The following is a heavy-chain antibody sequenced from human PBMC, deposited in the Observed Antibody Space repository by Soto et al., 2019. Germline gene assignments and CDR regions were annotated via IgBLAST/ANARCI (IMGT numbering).Heavy chain of an antibody. V-gene: IGHV3-53*01. CDR2: FESGGSI. J-gene: IGHJ4*02. CDR3: ARAGVTPHFFDY. D-gene: IGHD3-3*02. Sequence: GGSLRVSCAASGFSVRTNYMSWVRQAPGKGLDWVSVFESGGSIYYADSVKGRFIISRDYAKNTVYLQMNNLRAEDTAVYYCARAGVTPHFFDYWGQGTLVTVSS. CDR1: GFSVRTNY.